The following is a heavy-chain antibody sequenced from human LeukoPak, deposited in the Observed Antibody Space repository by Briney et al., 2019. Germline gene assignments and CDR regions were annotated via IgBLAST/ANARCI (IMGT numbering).Heavy chain of an antibody. CDR3: ARINFGLAFYYYYYMDV. CDR1: GGSISSSSYY. D-gene: IGHD3-16*01. Sequence: SETLSLTCTVSGGSISSSSYYWGWIRQPPGKGLEWIGSIYYSGSTYYNPSLKSRVTISVDTSKNQFSLKLSSVTAADTAVYYCARINFGLAFYYYYYMDVWGKGTTVTVSS. CDR2: IYYSGST. V-gene: IGHV4-39*07. J-gene: IGHJ6*03.